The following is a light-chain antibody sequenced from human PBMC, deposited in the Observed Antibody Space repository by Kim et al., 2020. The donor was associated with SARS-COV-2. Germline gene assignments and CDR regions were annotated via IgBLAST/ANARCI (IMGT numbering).Light chain of an antibody. CDR1: QSVSTW. CDR3: QQYNSYTVT. Sequence: ASVGDRVTFTCRASQSVSTWLAWYQQKPRKAPKLLISDASTLDGGVPSRFSCSGSGTEFTLTNTSLQPDDFATYYCQQYNSYTVTFGQGTKVDIK. V-gene: IGKV1-5*01. J-gene: IGKJ1*01. CDR2: DAS.